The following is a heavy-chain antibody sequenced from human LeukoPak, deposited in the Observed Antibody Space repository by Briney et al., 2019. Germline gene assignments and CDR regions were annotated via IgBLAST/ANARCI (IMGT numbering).Heavy chain of an antibody. CDR2: ISGSGGNT. CDR1: GFTFSSYA. CDR3: ARGGAYHAFDI. J-gene: IGHJ3*02. D-gene: IGHD2-15*01. V-gene: IGHV3-23*01. Sequence: GGSLRLSCAASGFTFSSYAMSWVRQAPAKGLEWVSAISGSGGNTYYADSVKGRFTISRDNAKNTLYLQMNSLRAEDTAVYYCARGGAYHAFDIWGQGTMVTVSS.